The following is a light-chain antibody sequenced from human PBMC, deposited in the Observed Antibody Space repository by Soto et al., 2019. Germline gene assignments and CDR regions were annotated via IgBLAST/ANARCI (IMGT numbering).Light chain of an antibody. CDR3: QQCNDSPPWT. V-gene: IGKV3-15*01. CDR1: QGVGSK. CDR2: GAT. Sequence: EIVMTQSQATLSVSPGERATLSCRASQGVGSKLTWYQQKPGQAPRLLIYGATTRATGIPARYSGSGSGTEFTLTISSLQSEDFAVYYCQQCNDSPPWTFGQGTKVEI. J-gene: IGKJ1*01.